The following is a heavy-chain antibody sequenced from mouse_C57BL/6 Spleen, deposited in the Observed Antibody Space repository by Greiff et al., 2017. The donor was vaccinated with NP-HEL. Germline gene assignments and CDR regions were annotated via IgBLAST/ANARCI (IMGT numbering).Heavy chain of an antibody. J-gene: IGHJ3*01. CDR1: GYSITSGYY. Sequence: EVQLVESGPGLVKPSQSLSLTCSVTGYSITSGYYWNWIRQFPGNKLEWMGYISYDGSNNYNPSLKNRISITRDTSKNQFFLKLNSVTTEDTATYYCASGRTGFAYWGQGTLVTVSA. CDR2: ISYDGSN. V-gene: IGHV3-6*01. CDR3: ASGRTGFAY.